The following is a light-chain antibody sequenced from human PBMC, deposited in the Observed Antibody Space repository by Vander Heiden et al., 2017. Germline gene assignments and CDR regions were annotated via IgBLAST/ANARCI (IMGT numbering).Light chain of an antibody. CDR3: QQYNKRPPLT. J-gene: IGKJ4*01. CDR1: QSVSSN. Sequence: IVMTQSPATLSVSPGERATLSCRASQSVSSNLAWYQQKPGQPPRLLIYGASIRATGIPVRFSGSGSGTEFTLTIGSLQSEDFAVYYCQQYNKRPPLTFGGGTKVEIK. V-gene: IGKV3D-15*01. CDR2: GAS.